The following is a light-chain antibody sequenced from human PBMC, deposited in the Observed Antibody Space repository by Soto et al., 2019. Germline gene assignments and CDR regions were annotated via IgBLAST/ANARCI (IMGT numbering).Light chain of an antibody. Sequence: DVQMTQSPSTLSASVGDRVTITCRASQSITSWLAWYQQKPGKAPMLLIYKTSSLESGVRSRFSGSGAGTDFTLTISSLQSDDFATYYCQQYDSYRTFGQGTKVEIK. CDR3: QQYDSYRT. CDR1: QSITSW. CDR2: KTS. V-gene: IGKV1-5*03. J-gene: IGKJ1*01.